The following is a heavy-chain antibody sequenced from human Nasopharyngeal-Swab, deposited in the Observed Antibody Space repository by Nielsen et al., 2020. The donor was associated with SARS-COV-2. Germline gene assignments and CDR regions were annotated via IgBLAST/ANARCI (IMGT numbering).Heavy chain of an antibody. Sequence: GGSLRLSCAASGFTFSSYWMSWVRQAPGKGLEWVANIKQDGSEKYYVDSVKGRFTISRDNAKNSLYLQMNSLRAEDTAVYYCARARAAGRNNWFDPWGQGTLVTVSS. V-gene: IGHV3-7*01. CDR1: GFTFSSYW. CDR3: ARARAAGRNNWFDP. CDR2: IKQDGSEK. J-gene: IGHJ5*02. D-gene: IGHD6-13*01.